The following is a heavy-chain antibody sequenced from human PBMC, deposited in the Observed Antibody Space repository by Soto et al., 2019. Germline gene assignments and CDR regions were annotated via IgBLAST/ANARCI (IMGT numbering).Heavy chain of an antibody. CDR3: ARDGPYQLLSTYYYYGMDV. D-gene: IGHD2-2*01. V-gene: IGHV3-30-3*01. CDR1: GFTFSSYA. CDR2: ISYDGSNK. Sequence: GGSLRLSCAASGFTFSSYAMHWVSQAPGKGLEWVAVISYDGSNKYYADSVKGRFTISRDNSKNTLYLQMNSLRAEDTAVYYCARDGPYQLLSTYYYYGMDVWGQGTTVTVSS. J-gene: IGHJ6*02.